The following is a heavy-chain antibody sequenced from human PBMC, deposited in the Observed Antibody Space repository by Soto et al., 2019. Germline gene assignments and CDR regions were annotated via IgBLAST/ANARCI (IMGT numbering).Heavy chain of an antibody. V-gene: IGHV4-59*01. J-gene: IGHJ5*02. D-gene: IGHD2-15*01. CDR3: ARDKYWSGGSCRKNWFDP. Sequence: PSETLSLTCTVSGGSISSSYWSWIRQPPGKGLEWLAYIYDDGSANYNPSLKSRATISLDMSKNQFSLKLTSVTAADTAVYYCARDKYWSGGSCRKNWFDPWGQVTLVTVSS. CDR1: GGSISSSY. CDR2: IYDDGSA.